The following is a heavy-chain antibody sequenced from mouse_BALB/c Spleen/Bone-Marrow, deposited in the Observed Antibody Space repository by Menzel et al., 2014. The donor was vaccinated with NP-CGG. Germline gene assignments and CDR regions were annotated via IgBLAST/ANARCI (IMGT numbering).Heavy chain of an antibody. Sequence: DVKLVESGPGLVKPSQSLSLTCTVTGYSITSDYAWNWIRQFPGNKLEWLGYINYSGSTSYNPSLKSRISITRDTSKNQFLLQLNSVTTEDTATFYCARSRGLRRDWYFDVWGAGTTVTVSS. J-gene: IGHJ1*01. CDR1: GYSITSDYA. V-gene: IGHV3-2*02. CDR2: INYSGST. CDR3: ARSRGLRRDWYFDV. D-gene: IGHD2-4*01.